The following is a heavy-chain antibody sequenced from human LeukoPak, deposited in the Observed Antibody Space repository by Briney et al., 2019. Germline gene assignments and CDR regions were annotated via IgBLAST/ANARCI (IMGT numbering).Heavy chain of an antibody. J-gene: IGHJ4*02. Sequence: GESLKISCKGPGYSFTSYWIGWVRQMPGKGLEWMGIIYPGDSDTRYSPSFQGQVTTSADKSISTAYLQWSSLKASDTAMYYCARHYSSGWYYFDYWGQGTLVTVSS. CDR1: GYSFTSYW. V-gene: IGHV5-51*01. CDR3: ARHYSSGWYYFDY. CDR2: IYPGDSDT. D-gene: IGHD6-19*01.